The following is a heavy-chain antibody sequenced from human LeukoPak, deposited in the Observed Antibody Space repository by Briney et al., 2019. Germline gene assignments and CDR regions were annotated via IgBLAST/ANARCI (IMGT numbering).Heavy chain of an antibody. Sequence: GGSLRLSCVASGFTFNTYSMNWVRQAPGKGLEWVSALNRDSSSIYYADSVKGRFYISRDNVKNSVYLQMNSLRVEDTAVYYCARDGSGWSRDYGGQGTPVTVSS. CDR2: LNRDSSSI. V-gene: IGHV3-21*01. CDR1: GFTFNTYS. D-gene: IGHD6-19*01. J-gene: IGHJ4*02. CDR3: ARDGSGWSRDY.